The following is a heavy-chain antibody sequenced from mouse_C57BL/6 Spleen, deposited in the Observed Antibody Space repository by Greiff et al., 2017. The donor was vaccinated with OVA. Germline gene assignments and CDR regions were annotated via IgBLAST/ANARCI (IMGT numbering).Heavy chain of an antibody. CDR1: GYTFTSYW. D-gene: IGHD1-1*02. J-gene: IGHJ2*01. Sequence: QVQLQQPGAELVMPGASVKLSCKASGYTFTSYWMHWVKQRPGQGLEWIGEIDPSDSYTNYNQKFKGKSTLTVDKSSSTAYMQLSSLTSEDSAVYYCARSVEYYVDYWGQGTTLTVSS. V-gene: IGHV1-69*01. CDR3: ARSVEYYVDY. CDR2: IDPSDSYT.